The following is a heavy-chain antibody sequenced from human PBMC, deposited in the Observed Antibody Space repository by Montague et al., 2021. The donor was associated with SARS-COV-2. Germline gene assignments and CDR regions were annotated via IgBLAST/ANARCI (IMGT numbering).Heavy chain of an antibody. CDR2: IWYDGSNK. V-gene: IGHV3-33*01. D-gene: IGHD3-10*01. J-gene: IGHJ4*02. CDR1: GFTFSSYG. CDR3: ARDLITMVRGVILGSDY. Sequence: SLRLSCAASGFTFSSYGMHWVRQAPGKGLEWVAVIWYDGSNKYYADSVKGRFTISRDNSKNTLYLQMNSLRAEDTAVYYCARDLITMVRGVILGSDYWGQGTLVTVSS.